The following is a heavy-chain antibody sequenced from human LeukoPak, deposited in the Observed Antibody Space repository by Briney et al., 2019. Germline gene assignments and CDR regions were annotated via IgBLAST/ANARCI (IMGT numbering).Heavy chain of an antibody. Sequence: PSETLSLTCGVPGVPFSNYYWSWVRQSPTQGLEWIGEINHSGYTNYNPSLKSRVTMSIDTSKNQFSLKLTSVTAADAGVYYCTRAVAGHPDWGQGTLVTVSS. CDR2: INHSGYT. D-gene: IGHD6-19*01. V-gene: IGHV4-34*01. J-gene: IGHJ4*02. CDR1: GVPFSNYY. CDR3: TRAVAGHPD.